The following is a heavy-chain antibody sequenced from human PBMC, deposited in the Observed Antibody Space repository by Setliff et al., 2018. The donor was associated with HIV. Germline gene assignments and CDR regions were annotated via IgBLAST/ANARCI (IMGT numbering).Heavy chain of an antibody. CDR2: ISTYNGNT. CDR3: ARDSGAVLRYFDWPFYYYYGMDV. Sequence: ASVKVSCKASGYTFTTYGITWVRQAPGQGLEWTGWISTYNGNTNYAQKFQGRVTMTTVTSTSTAYMELRSLRSDDTAVYYCARDSGAVLRYFDWPFYYYYGMDVWGQGTTVTVSS. V-gene: IGHV1-18*01. CDR1: GYTFTTYG. D-gene: IGHD3-9*01. J-gene: IGHJ6*02.